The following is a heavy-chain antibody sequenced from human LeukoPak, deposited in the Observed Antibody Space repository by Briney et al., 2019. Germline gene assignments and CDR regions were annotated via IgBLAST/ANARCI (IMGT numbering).Heavy chain of an antibody. CDR1: GDSITSSAFY. CDR3: ATIAYCDADCYSAAFDI. V-gene: IGHV4-39*07. Sequence: PSETLSLTCTVSGDSITSSAFYWGWIRQAPGKGLEWIGNIFHGGSTNYNPSLASRVTISVDTSKKQFSLKLSSVTAADTAIYYCATIAYCDADCYSAAFDIWGQGTMVTVSS. J-gene: IGHJ3*02. D-gene: IGHD2-21*02. CDR2: IFHGGST.